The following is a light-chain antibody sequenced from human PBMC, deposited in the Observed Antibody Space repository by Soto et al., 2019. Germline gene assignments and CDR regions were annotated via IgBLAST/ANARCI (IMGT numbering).Light chain of an antibody. J-gene: IGKJ4*01. Sequence: EIVMTQSPATLSVSPGERATLSCRASQSVSSNLAWYQQKPGQAPRLPIYGASTRATGIASRFSGSGSGTDFTLTISRLEPRDFALYYCQQYGNSPLTFGGGTKVDIK. CDR2: GAS. CDR3: QQYGNSPLT. CDR1: QSVSSN. V-gene: IGKV3D-15*01.